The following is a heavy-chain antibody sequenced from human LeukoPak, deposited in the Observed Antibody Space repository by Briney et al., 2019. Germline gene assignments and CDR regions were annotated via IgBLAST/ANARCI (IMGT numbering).Heavy chain of an antibody. CDR1: GYTFTSYG. J-gene: IGHJ4*02. V-gene: IGHV1-18*01. Sequence: GASVKVSCKASGYTFTSYGISWVRQAPGQGLEWMGWISAYNGNTNYAQKLQGRVTMTTDTSTSTAYMELRSLRSDDTAVYYCARISMVRGVILGPDYWGQGTLATVSS. CDR3: ARISMVRGVILGPDY. D-gene: IGHD3-10*01. CDR2: ISAYNGNT.